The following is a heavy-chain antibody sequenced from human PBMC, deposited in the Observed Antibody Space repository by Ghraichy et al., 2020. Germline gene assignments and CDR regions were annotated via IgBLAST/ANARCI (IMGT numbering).Heavy chain of an antibody. CDR2: ISAYNGNT. CDR1: GYTFTSYG. Sequence: ASVKVSCKASGYTFTSYGISWVRQAPGQGLEWMGWISAYNGNTNYVQKLQGRVTMTTDTSTSTAYMELRSLRSDDTAVYYCARRSGTLYYYYGMDVWGQGTTVTVSS. V-gene: IGHV1-18*01. D-gene: IGHD1-1*01. CDR3: ARRSGTLYYYYGMDV. J-gene: IGHJ6*02.